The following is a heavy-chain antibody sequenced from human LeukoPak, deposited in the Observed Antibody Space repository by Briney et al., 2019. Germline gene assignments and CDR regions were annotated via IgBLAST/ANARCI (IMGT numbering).Heavy chain of an antibody. D-gene: IGHD3-22*01. V-gene: IGHV4-59*12. CDR2: IYYSGTT. J-gene: IGHJ5*02. CDR1: GGSISSYY. CDR3: ARRGWPYYYDSTGKKNWFDP. Sequence: SETLSLTCTVSGGSISSYYWNWIRQPPGKGLEWIGYIYYSGTTNYNPSLKSRVTISVDTSKNQFSLKLSSVTAADTAVYYCARRGWPYYYDSTGKKNWFDPWGQGTLVTVSS.